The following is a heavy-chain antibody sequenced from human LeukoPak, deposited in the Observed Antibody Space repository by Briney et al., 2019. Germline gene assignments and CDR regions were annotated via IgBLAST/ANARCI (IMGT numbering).Heavy chain of an antibody. CDR2: IKSKTDGGTT. J-gene: IGHJ4*02. CDR1: GFTFSNAW. Sequence: PGGSLRLSCAASGFTFSNAWMSWVRQAPGKGLEWVGRIKSKTDGGTTDYAAPVKGRFTISRDDSKNTLYLQMNSLKTEDTAVYYCTRSLVVVPAAIRDYWGQGTLVTVSS. D-gene: IGHD2-2*02. CDR3: TRSLVVVPAAIRDY. V-gene: IGHV3-15*01.